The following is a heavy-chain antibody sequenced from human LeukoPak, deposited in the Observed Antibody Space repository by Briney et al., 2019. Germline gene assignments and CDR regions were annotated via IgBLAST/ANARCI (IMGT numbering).Heavy chain of an antibody. D-gene: IGHD3-16*02. J-gene: IGHJ5*02. Sequence: SDTLSLTCTVSGDYINSYYWSWIRQPPGRGLEWIGYIYYTGNTNYNPSLKSRVTISIDTSKNQFSLKLSSVTAADTAMYYCARLYNHNWFDPWGQGTLVTVSS. CDR3: ARLYNHNWFDP. CDR1: GDYINSYY. CDR2: IYYTGNT. V-gene: IGHV4-59*07.